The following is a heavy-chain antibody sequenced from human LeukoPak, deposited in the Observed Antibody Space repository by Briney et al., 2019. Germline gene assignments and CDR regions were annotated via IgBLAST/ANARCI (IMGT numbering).Heavy chain of an antibody. J-gene: IGHJ6*02. Sequence: PGRSLRLSCAASGFTFDDYAMHWVRQAPGKGLEWVSGISWNSGSIGYADSVKGRFTISRDNAKNSLYLQINSLRAEDTALYYCAKDISYSGYEDDYYYYGMDVWGQGTTVTVSS. CDR3: AKDISYSGYEDDYYYYGMDV. D-gene: IGHD5-12*01. CDR1: GFTFDDYA. V-gene: IGHV3-9*01. CDR2: ISWNSGSI.